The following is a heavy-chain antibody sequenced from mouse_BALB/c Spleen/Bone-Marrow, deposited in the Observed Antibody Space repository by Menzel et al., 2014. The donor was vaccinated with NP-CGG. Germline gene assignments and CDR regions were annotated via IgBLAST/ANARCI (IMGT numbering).Heavy chain of an antibody. V-gene: IGHV2-9*02. CDR3: ARGSYCEGAMDY. CDR1: GFSLTSYG. J-gene: IGHJ4*01. D-gene: IGHD1-1*01. CDR2: IWAGGST. Sequence: VQVVESGPGLVAPSQSLSITCTVSGFSLTSYGLHWVRQPPGKVLEWLGVIWAGGSTNYNSALMSRLSISKDNSKSQVFLKMNSLQTDDTAMYYCARGSYCEGAMDYWGQGTSVTVSS.